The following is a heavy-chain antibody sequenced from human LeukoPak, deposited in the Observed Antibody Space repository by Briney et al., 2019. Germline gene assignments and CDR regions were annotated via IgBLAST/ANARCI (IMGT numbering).Heavy chain of an antibody. V-gene: IGHV4-59*01. Sequence: SETLSLTCTVSGGSIRSYYWSWIRQPPGKGLEWIGYIFYSGSTDYNPSLRSRVTLSVDSSKNQFSLKLTSVTAADTAVYYCARSDTSGGVIAFDAFDIWGQGTMVTVSS. D-gene: IGHD3-16*02. CDR2: IFYSGST. CDR1: GGSIRSYY. J-gene: IGHJ3*02. CDR3: ARSDTSGGVIAFDAFDI.